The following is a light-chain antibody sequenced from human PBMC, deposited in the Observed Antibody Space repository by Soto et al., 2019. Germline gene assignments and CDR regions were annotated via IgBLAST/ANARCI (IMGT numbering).Light chain of an antibody. CDR1: QSVSSS. J-gene: IGKJ4*01. CDR3: QQYNNWPLT. Sequence: VMTQSPATLSVSPGERATLSCRASQSVSSSLAWYQQKPGQAPRLLIYDAFVRATGVPARFSGSGSGTEFTLTFSSLQSEDLAVYYCQQYNNWPLTFGGGTKVDIK. V-gene: IGKV3-15*01. CDR2: DAF.